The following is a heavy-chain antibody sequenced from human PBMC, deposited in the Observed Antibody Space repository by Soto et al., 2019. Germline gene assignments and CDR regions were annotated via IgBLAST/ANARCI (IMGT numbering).Heavy chain of an antibody. CDR3: ARELKGSGWYGVLNY. V-gene: IGHV1-69*01. CDR1: GGTFSSYA. J-gene: IGHJ4*01. D-gene: IGHD6-19*01. CDR2: IIPIFGTA. Sequence: QVQLVQSGAEVKKPGSSVKVSCKASGGTFSSYAISWVRQAPGQGLEWMGGIIPIFGTANYAQKFQGRVTITADESTGTAYMALSSLRSEETDVEYSARELKGSGWYGVLNYWGQGTLVSVSS.